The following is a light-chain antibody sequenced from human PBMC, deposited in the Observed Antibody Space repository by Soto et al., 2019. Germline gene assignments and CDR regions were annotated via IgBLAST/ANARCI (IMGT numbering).Light chain of an antibody. Sequence: AVVTQAPSLTVSPGGTVTLTCGSSTGAVTNGHYPYWFQQKPGQAPRTLIYDTTNRHSWTPARFSGSLLGGKAALTLSGAQPEDEAEYYCLLSYNGPYVFGTGTKVTV. CDR3: LLSYNGPYV. J-gene: IGLJ1*01. V-gene: IGLV7-46*01. CDR1: TGAVTNGHY. CDR2: DTT.